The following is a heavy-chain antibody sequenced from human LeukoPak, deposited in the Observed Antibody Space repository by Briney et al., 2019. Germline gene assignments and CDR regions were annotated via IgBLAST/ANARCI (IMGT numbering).Heavy chain of an antibody. CDR2: FYYSGST. CDR1: GDSISSGSSYY. D-gene: IGHD6-13*01. J-gene: IGHJ5*02. Sequence: SETLSLTCTVSGDSISSGSSYYWAWIRQPPGKGLEWIGTFYYSGSTYYNPSLKSRVTVSVDTSKNQFSLKVSSVTAADTAVYYCARRAILYSSSWYTGAFDPWGQGTLVTVSS. V-gene: IGHV4-39*01. CDR3: ARRAILYSSSWYTGAFDP.